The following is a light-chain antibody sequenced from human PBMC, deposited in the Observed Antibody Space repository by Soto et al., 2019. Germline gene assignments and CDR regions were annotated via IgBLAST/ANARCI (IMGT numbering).Light chain of an antibody. Sequence: EIVLTQSPATLSLSPGHRATLSCRASESVSRYLAWYQQKPGQAPRLLIYDASSRAAGIPARFSGSGSGTDFTLTITSLEPEYFAVYYCQQRSDWPSTFGGGTKVEIK. V-gene: IGKV3-11*01. CDR1: ESVSRY. CDR2: DAS. CDR3: QQRSDWPST. J-gene: IGKJ4*01.